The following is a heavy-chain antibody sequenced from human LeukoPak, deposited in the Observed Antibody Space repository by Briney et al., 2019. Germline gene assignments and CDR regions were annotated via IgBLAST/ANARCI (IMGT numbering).Heavy chain of an antibody. CDR2: INHSGST. CDR3: AGVDYYDSSGYYFEAFDI. D-gene: IGHD3-22*01. Sequence: KSSETLSLTCAVYGGSFSGYYWSWIRQPPGKGLEWIGEINHSGSTNYNPSLKSRVTISVDTSKNQFSLKLSSVTAADTAVYYCAGVDYYDSSGYYFEAFDIWGQGTMVTVSS. V-gene: IGHV4-34*01. CDR1: GGSFSGYY. J-gene: IGHJ3*02.